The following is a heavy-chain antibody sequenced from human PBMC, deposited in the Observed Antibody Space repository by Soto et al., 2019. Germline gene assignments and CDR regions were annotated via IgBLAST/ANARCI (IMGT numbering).Heavy chain of an antibody. CDR3: AKDMKWGGMTTIHYFDS. CDR1: GFTFSSFW. Sequence: GSLRLSCAASGFTFSSFWMHWVRQAPGEGLVWVSRINSDGSNTNYADSVKGRFTISRDNAKSSLFLQMNSLRPDDTALYYYAKDMKWGGMTTIHYFDSWGQGTLVTVSS. J-gene: IGHJ4*02. V-gene: IGHV3-74*01. D-gene: IGHD4-17*01. CDR2: INSDGSNT.